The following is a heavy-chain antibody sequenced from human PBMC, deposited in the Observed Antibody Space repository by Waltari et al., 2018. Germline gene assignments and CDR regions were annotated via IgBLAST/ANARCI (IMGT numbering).Heavy chain of an antibody. J-gene: IGHJ6*02. V-gene: IGHV3-74*01. CDR3: ASHRPGGYGMDV. Sequence: WMCWVRQVPGKGLVWVSTITSDGSRTRYADSVKGRFTISRDNAKNTLYLQTNSRRAEDTAVYYCASHRPGGYGMDVWGHGTTVTVSS. CDR1: W. D-gene: IGHD2-15*01. CDR2: ITSDGSRT.